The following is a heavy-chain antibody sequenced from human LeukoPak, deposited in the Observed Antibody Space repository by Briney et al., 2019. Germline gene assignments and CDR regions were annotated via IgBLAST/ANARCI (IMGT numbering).Heavy chain of an antibody. Sequence: GSSVKVSCKVSGGTFSSYAISWVRQAPGQGLEWMGGIIPIFGTANYAQKFQGRVTITADESTSTAYMELSSLRSGDTAVYYCARDLVAVAGPFDYWGQGTLVTVSS. V-gene: IGHV1-69*01. D-gene: IGHD6-19*01. J-gene: IGHJ4*02. CDR3: ARDLVAVAGPFDY. CDR1: GGTFSSYA. CDR2: IIPIFGTA.